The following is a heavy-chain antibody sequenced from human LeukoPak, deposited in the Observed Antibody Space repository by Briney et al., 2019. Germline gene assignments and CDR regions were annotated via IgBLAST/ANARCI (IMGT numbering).Heavy chain of an antibody. D-gene: IGHD3-3*02. J-gene: IGHJ3*02. V-gene: IGHV4-34*01. Sequence: SETLSLTCAVYGGSFSGYYWSWIRQPPGKGLEWIGEINHSGSTYYNLSLKSRVTISVDTSKNHFSLKLSSVTAADTAVYYCARDKEISAFDIWGQGTMVTVSS. CDR2: INHSGST. CDR3: ARDKEISAFDI. CDR1: GGSFSGYY.